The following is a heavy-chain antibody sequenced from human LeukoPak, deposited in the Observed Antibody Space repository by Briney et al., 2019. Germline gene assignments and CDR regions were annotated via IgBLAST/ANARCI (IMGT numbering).Heavy chain of an antibody. J-gene: IGHJ4*02. V-gene: IGHV4-34*01. CDR3: ATAYCGGDCYSGSNHNSYYFDY. CDR2: INHSGST. Sequence: PSETLSLTCAVYGGSFSGYYWSWIRQPPGKGLEWIGEINHSGSTNYNPSLKSRVTISVDTSKNQFSLKLSSVTAAGTAVYYCATAYCGGDCYSGSNHNSYYFDYWGQGTLVTVSS. D-gene: IGHD2-21*02. CDR1: GGSFSGYY.